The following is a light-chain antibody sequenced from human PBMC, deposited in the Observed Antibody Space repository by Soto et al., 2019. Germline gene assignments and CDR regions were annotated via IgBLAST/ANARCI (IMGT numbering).Light chain of an antibody. Sequence: SALTQPHSVSGSPGQSVTISCTGTSSDVGGYSYVSWYQQHPGKAPELIIYDVTERPSGVPDRFSGSKSGNTASLTISGLQAEDEADYYCSSYTSSSTYVFGTGTKVTVL. CDR1: SSDVGGYSY. V-gene: IGLV2-11*01. J-gene: IGLJ1*01. CDR3: SSYTSSSTYV. CDR2: DVT.